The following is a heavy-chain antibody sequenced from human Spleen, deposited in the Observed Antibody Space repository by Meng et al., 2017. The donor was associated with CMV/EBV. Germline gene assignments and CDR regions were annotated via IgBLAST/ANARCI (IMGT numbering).Heavy chain of an antibody. J-gene: IGHJ1*01. CDR3: ARGVASGLSPRNEYFQQ. CDR2: IIRIFATR. CDR1: GTFRIDA. D-gene: IGHD1-14*01. Sequence: GTFRIDAISWGRRAPGQGLEWMGGIIRIFATRNYAKDFQGRVTITTDESTSTTYMELSGLRSEDTAVYYCARGVASGLSPRNEYFQQWGQGTLVTVSS. V-gene: IGHV1-69*05.